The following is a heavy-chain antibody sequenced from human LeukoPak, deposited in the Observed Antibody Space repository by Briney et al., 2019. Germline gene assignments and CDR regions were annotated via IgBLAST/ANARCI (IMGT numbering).Heavy chain of an antibody. V-gene: IGHV4-59*08. Sequence: SETLSLTCTVSGGSISGYYWSWIRQPPGKGLEWTGHIYYSGSTEYNPSLKSRVTISADPTKNQVSLNLSSVTAADTAVYYCARPGGRDHGGNSVAFDIWGQGTMVTVSS. J-gene: IGHJ3*02. CDR1: GGSISGYY. CDR2: IYYSGST. CDR3: ARPGGRDHGGNSVAFDI. D-gene: IGHD4-23*01.